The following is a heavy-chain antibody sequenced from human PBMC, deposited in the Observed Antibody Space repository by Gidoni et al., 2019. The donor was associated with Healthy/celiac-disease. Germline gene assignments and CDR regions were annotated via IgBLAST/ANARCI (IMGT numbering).Heavy chain of an antibody. J-gene: IGHJ5*02. V-gene: IGHV3-21*01. CDR3: ARDGGLTIFGVVMYNWFDP. CDR1: GFTFSSYS. D-gene: IGHD3-3*01. CDR2: ISSSSSYI. Sequence: EVQLVESGGGLVQPGGSLRLSCAASGFTFSSYSMNWVRQAPGKGLEWFSSISSSSSYIYYADSVKGRFNISRDNAKNSLYLQMNSLRAEDTAVYYCARDGGLTIFGVVMYNWFDPWGQGTLVTVSS.